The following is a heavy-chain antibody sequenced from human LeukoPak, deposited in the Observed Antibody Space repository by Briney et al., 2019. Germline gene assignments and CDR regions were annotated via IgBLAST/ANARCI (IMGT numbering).Heavy chain of an antibody. CDR3: ASGDYDSSGYYDDY. V-gene: IGHV4-31*03. CDR1: GGSISSGGYY. J-gene: IGHJ4*02. D-gene: IGHD3-22*01. Sequence: SETLSLTCTVSGGSISSGGYYWSWIRQHPGKGLEWIGYIYYSGSTYYNPSLKSRVTISVDTSKNQFSLKLSSVTAADTAVYYCASGDYDSSGYYDDYWGQGTLVTVSS. CDR2: IYYSGST.